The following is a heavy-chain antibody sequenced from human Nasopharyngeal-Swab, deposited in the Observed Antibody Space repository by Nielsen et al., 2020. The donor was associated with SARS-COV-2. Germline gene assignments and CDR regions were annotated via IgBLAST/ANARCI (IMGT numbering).Heavy chain of an antibody. CDR2: INHSGST. V-gene: IGHV4-34*01. CDR3: ARVGIAAAGGLPNDY. Sequence: RQAPRKGLEWIGEINHSGSTNYNPSLKSRVTISVDTSKNQFSLKLSSVTAADTAVYYCARVGIAAAGGLPNDYWGQGTLVTVSS. D-gene: IGHD6-13*01. J-gene: IGHJ4*02.